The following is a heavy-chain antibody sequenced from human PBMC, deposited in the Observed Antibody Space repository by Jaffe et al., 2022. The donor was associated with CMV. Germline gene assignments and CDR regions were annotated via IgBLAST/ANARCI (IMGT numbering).Heavy chain of an antibody. V-gene: IGHV3-7*03. CDR1: GFTFSSYW. CDR3: ARVKSGSYPDDAFDI. J-gene: IGHJ3*02. D-gene: IGHD1-26*01. CDR2: IKQDGSEK. Sequence: EVQLVESGGGLVQPGGSLRLSCAASGFTFSSYWMSWVRQAPGKGLEWVANIKQDGSEKYYVDSVKGRFTISRDNAKNSLYLQMNSLRAEDTAVYYCARVKSGSYPDDAFDIWGQGTMVTVSS.